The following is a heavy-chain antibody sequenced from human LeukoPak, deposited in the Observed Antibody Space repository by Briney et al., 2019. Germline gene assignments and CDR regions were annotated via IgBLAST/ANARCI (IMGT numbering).Heavy chain of an antibody. D-gene: IGHD2-21*02. Sequence: SETLSLTCTVSGGSISSGSYYWSWIRQPAGKGLEWIGRIFTSGSTNYNPSLKSRVTISVDTSKNQFSLKLSSVTAADTAVYYCARESAYCGGDCSSLTYYYYYMDVWGKGTTVTVSS. CDR1: GGSISSGSYY. V-gene: IGHV4-61*02. CDR2: IFTSGST. J-gene: IGHJ6*03. CDR3: ARESAYCGGDCSSLTYYYYYMDV.